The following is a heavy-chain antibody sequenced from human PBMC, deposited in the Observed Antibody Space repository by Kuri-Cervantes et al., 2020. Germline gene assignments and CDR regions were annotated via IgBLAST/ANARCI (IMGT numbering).Heavy chain of an antibody. CDR3: TRDSDYDFWSGYYGDY. CDR2: IRSKAYGGTT. D-gene: IGHD3-3*01. J-gene: IGHJ4*02. Sequence: GGSLRLSCTAFGFTFGDYAMSWVRQAPGKGLEWVGFIRSKAYGGTTEYAASVKGRFTISRDDSKSIAYLQMNSLKTEDTAVYYCTRDSDYDFWSGYYGDYWGQGTLVTVSS. V-gene: IGHV3-49*04. CDR1: GFTFGDYA.